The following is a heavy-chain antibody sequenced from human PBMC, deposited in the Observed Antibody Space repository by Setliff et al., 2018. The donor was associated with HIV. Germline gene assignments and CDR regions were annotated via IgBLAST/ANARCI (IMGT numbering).Heavy chain of an antibody. CDR2: IKPDGSSK. J-gene: IGHJ4*02. D-gene: IGHD3-22*01. CDR3: AKELAASGLGYFDS. Sequence: GGSLRLSCAASGFTFSSYWMSWVRQAPGKGLEWVANIKPDGSSKKYVDSVKGRFTISRDNAKDSLYLQMNSLRAEDTAEYYCAKELAASGLGYFDSWGRGILVTVSS. CDR1: GFTFSSYW. V-gene: IGHV3-7*03.